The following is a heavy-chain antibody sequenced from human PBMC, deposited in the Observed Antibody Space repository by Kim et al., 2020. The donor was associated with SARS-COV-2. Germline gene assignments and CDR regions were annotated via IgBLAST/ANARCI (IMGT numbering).Heavy chain of an antibody. D-gene: IGHD3-3*01. Sequence: YNPSLRSRTTIPVATSKNQFSLRLISVTAADTAVYYCARILWSGFVNFDYWGQGILVTVSS. J-gene: IGHJ4*02. V-gene: IGHV4-31*02. CDR3: ARILWSGFVNFDY.